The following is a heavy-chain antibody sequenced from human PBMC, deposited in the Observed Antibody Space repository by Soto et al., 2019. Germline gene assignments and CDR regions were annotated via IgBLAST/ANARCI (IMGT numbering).Heavy chain of an antibody. V-gene: IGHV3-15*04. J-gene: IGHJ4*02. CDR1: GFTFTEAW. CDR3: TTGDGPKHFDS. Sequence: QLVESGGGLVKPGGSLTLSCAASGFTFTEAWMTWVRQTPGKGLEWVGRVEPKRHGGTTDYAAPVRGRFTVSRDDSKNTLYLQMNSLKTEDTAVYYCTTGDGPKHFDSWGQGTLVTVSS. D-gene: IGHD2-21*02. CDR2: VEPKRHGGTT.